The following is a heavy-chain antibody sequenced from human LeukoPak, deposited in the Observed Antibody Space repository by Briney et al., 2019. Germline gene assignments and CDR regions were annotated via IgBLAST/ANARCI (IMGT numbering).Heavy chain of an antibody. D-gene: IGHD2-21*02. J-gene: IGHJ3*02. V-gene: IGHV5-51*01. CDR1: GYSFTSYW. Sequence: ESLKISCKGSGYSFTSYWIGWVRQMPGKGLEWMGIIYPGDSETRSSPSFQGQATISADKSISTAYLQWSSLKASDTAMYYCARRAYCGGDCYAFDIWGQPTIVTVSS. CDR2: IYPGDSET. CDR3: ARRAYCGGDCYAFDI.